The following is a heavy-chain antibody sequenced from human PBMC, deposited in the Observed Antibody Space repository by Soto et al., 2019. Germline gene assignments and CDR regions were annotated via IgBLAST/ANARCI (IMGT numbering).Heavy chain of an antibody. Sequence: QVQLVESGGGLVKPGGSLRLSCAASGFTFSDYYMSWIRQAPGKGLVWVSYISSSGSTIYYADSVKGRFPISRDNAKNSLYLRMKRLRAEDTAVYYCARGAGDYGDYGRYNWFDPRGQGTLVTVSS. CDR3: ARGAGDYGDYGRYNWFDP. CDR2: ISSSGSTI. J-gene: IGHJ5*02. V-gene: IGHV3-11*01. CDR1: GFTFSDYY. D-gene: IGHD4-17*01.